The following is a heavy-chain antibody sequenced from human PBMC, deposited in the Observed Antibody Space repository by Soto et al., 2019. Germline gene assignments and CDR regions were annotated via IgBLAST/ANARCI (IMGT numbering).Heavy chain of an antibody. V-gene: IGHV4-39*01. J-gene: IGHJ4*02. CDR1: GGSVSSSNYY. D-gene: IGHD3-9*01. CDR3: ARLEGLATISYYFDY. Sequence: QLQLQESGPGLVKPSETLSLTCTVSGGSVSSSNYYWGWIRQSPGKGLEWIGSIYYSGSTYYNPSLESRVTISVDKSKNQFSPKVISVTAADTAVYYCARLEGLATISYYFDYWGQGTLVTVSS. CDR2: IYYSGST.